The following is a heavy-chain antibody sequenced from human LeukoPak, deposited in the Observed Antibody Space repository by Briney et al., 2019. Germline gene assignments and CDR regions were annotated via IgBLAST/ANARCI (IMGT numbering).Heavy chain of an antibody. V-gene: IGHV4-39*01. CDR2: IHSSGST. Sequence: SETLSLTCTVSRGSISSSIYYWGWIRQPPGKGLEWIETIHSSGSTYYNPSLKSRVTIVADTSKNQFSLKLYSVTAADTAVYYCARHDCEGGINWFDPWGQGTLVTVSS. J-gene: IGHJ5*02. CDR3: ARHDCEGGINWFDP. D-gene: IGHD2-21*01. CDR1: RGSISSSIYY.